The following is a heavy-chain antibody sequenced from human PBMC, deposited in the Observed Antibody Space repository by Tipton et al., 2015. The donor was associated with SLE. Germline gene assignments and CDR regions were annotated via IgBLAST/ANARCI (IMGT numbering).Heavy chain of an antibody. CDR2: IYYTGST. CDR3: VRVHAAGDYDSSGFSN. D-gene: IGHD3-22*01. CDR1: GGSISSFY. V-gene: IGHV4-59*01. J-gene: IGHJ4*02. Sequence: TLSLTCTVSGGSISSFYWSWIRQPPGKGLEWIGFIYYTGSTNYNPSLRSRVTMSVDTSKNQFSLKLSSVTDADTAVYYCVRVHAAGDYDSSGFSNWGQGTLVTVSS.